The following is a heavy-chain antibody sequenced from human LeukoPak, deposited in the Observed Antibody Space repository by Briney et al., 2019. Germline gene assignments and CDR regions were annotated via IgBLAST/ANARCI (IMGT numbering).Heavy chain of an antibody. J-gene: IGHJ6*03. CDR2: IKQDGSEK. CDR1: GFTFSSYW. CDR3: ARDGSGWYYYYYYMDV. Sequence: PGGSLRLSCAASGFTFSSYWMSRVRQAPGKGLEWVANIKQDGSEKYYVDSVKGRFTISRDNAKNSLYLQMNSLRAEDTAVYYCARDGSGWYYYYYYMDVWGKGTTVTVSS. V-gene: IGHV3-7*01. D-gene: IGHD6-19*01.